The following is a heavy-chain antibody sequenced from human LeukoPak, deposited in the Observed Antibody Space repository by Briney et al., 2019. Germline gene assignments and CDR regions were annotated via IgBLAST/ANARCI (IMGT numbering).Heavy chain of an antibody. CDR1: DFTFNKDW. J-gene: IGHJ4*02. V-gene: IGHV4-34*01. CDR3: ARTLGARGV. D-gene: IGHD1-26*01. Sequence: LSCAASDFTFNKDWMNWVRQPPGKGLEWIGEINHSGSTNYNPSLKSRVTISVDTSKNQFSLKLSSVTAADTAVYYCARTLGARGVWGQGTLVTVSS. CDR2: INHSGST.